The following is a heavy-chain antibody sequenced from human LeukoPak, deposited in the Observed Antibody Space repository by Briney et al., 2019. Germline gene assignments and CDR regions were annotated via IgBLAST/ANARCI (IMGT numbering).Heavy chain of an antibody. Sequence: KVSCKVSGYTLTELSMHWVRQAPGKGLEWMGIIYPGDSDTRYSPSFQGQVTISADKSISTAYLQWSSLKASDTAMYYCARSEGWLRLKAFDIWGQGTMVTVSS. V-gene: IGHV5-51*01. CDR3: ARSEGWLRLKAFDI. CDR1: GYTLTELS. D-gene: IGHD5-12*01. CDR2: IYPGDSDT. J-gene: IGHJ3*02.